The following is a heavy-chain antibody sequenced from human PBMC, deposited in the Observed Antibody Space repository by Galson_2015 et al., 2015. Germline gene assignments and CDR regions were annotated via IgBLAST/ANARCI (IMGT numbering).Heavy chain of an antibody. CDR3: ERGGGGGYYPTYAFDI. V-gene: IGHV1-69*04. CDR2: IITILGIA. CDR1: GGTFSSYP. Sequence: SVKVSCKASGGTFSSYPISWVRQAPGKGLEWMGRIITILGIANYAQKFQGRVTITADKSTITAYMKLISLRSEDTAVYYCERGGGGGYYPTYAFDIWGQGTMVTVSS. D-gene: IGHD3-22*01. J-gene: IGHJ3*02.